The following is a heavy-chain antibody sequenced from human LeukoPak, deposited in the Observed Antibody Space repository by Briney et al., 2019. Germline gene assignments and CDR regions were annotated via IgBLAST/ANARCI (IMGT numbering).Heavy chain of an antibody. CDR3: ARDLWSDWEGHDAFDT. Sequence: GGSLRLPCVASGSAFSSDEVNWVRQAPGKRLEWISYINIRGDTIFYADSVKGRFTISRDNDRSALYLQMNSLRAEDTGIYYCARDLWSDWEGHDAFDTWGQGTMVTVSS. D-gene: IGHD3-3*01. J-gene: IGHJ3*02. CDR2: INIRGDTI. CDR1: GSAFSSDE. V-gene: IGHV3-48*03.